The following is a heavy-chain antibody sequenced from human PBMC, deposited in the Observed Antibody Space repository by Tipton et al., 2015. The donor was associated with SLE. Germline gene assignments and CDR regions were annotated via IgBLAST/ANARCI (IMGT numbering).Heavy chain of an antibody. CDR3: AREPVFYYYYMDV. V-gene: IGHV4-31*02. J-gene: IGHJ6*03. CDR1: GGSISSGGYY. Sequence: LRLSCTVSGGSISSGGYYWSWIRQHPGKGLEWIGYIYYSGSTNYNPSLKSRVTISVDTSKNQFSLKLSSVTAADTAVYYCAREPVFYYYYMDVWGKGTTVTVSS. CDR2: IYYSGST.